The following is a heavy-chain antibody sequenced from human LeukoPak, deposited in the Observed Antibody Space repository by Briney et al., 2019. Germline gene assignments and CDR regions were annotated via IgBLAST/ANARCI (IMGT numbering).Heavy chain of an antibody. V-gene: IGHV1-2*02. Sequence: GASVKVSCKTSGFSFTFYYIHWMRQAPGQGLEWMGWINANTGDTRYAPKFQGRVTMTRDVSITTAYMELSGLRSDDTAIYYCARDLIEGATNFWGQGTLVTVSS. CDR3: ARDLIEGATNF. D-gene: IGHD1-26*01. CDR1: GFSFTFYY. CDR2: INANTGDT. J-gene: IGHJ4*02.